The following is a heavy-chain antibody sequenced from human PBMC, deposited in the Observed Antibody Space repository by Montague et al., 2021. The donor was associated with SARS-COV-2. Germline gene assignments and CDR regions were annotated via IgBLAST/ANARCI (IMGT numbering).Heavy chain of an antibody. D-gene: IGHD1-26*01. Sequence: SETLSLTCTVSGGSINSYCWSWIWQSPGKGLEWIGYTYLNWITNSNPSLKSRVTISVDTSMNQFSLYLNSMTDADTAVYYCARHYFPIGTYYSVRAFDLWGQGTMVTVSS. CDR3: ARHYFPIGTYYSVRAFDL. V-gene: IGHV4-59*08. J-gene: IGHJ3*01. CDR2: TYLNWIT. CDR1: GGSINSYC.